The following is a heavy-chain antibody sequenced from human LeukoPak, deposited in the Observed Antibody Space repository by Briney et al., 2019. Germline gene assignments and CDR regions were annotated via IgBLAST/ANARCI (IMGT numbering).Heavy chain of an antibody. V-gene: IGHV3-7*05. Sequence: GSLRLSCAASGFTFSNYWMSWVRQAPGKGLEWEANIKRDGSEKYYVDSVKGRFTISRDNAKNSLYLHMNSLRAADTAVYYCAPMAADTAMVGMDVWGQGTEVTVSS. CDR3: APMAADTAMVGMDV. J-gene: IGHJ6*02. CDR1: GFTFSNYW. CDR2: IKRDGSEK. D-gene: IGHD5-18*01.